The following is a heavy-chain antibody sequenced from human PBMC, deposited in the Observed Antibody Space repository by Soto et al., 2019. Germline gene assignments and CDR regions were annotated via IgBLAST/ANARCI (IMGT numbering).Heavy chain of an antibody. J-gene: IGHJ6*02. D-gene: IGHD1-7*01. CDR1: GGSFSGYY. V-gene: IGHV4-34*01. CDR3: ARGLEGHWNWGLYYYYYGMDV. CDR2: INHSGST. Sequence: SEALSLTCAVYGGSFSGYYWSWIRQPPGKGLEWIGEINHSGSTNYNPSLKSRVTISVDTSKNQFSLKLSSVTAADTAVYYCARGLEGHWNWGLYYYYYGMDVWGQGTTVTVSS.